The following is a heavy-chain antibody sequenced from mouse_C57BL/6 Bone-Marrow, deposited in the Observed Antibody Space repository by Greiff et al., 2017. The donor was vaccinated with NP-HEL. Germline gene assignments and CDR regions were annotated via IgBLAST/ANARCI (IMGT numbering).Heavy chain of an antibody. V-gene: IGHV5-4*01. Sequence: EVQGVESGGGLVKPGGSLKLSCAASGFTFSSYAMSWVRQTPEKRLEWVATISDGGSYTYYPDNVKGRFTISRDNAKNNLYLQMSHLKSEDTAMYYCARDRGYDYPFDYWGQGTTLTVSS. CDR1: GFTFSSYA. CDR3: ARDRGYDYPFDY. D-gene: IGHD2-4*01. CDR2: ISDGGSYT. J-gene: IGHJ2*01.